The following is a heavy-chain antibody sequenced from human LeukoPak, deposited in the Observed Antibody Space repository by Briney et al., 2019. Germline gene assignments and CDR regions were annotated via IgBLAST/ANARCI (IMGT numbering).Heavy chain of an antibody. J-gene: IGHJ4*02. CDR2: INHSGST. CDR3: ARAPSVLRYCSGGSCFSRGPYYFDY. V-gene: IGHV4-34*01. D-gene: IGHD2-15*01. CDR1: GCSFSGYY. Sequence: SETLSLTCAVYGCSFSGYYWSWIRQPPGKGLEWIGEINHSGSTNYNPSLKSRVTTSVDTSKNQFSLKLSSVTAADTAVYYCARAPSVLRYCSGGSCFSRGPYYFDYWGQGTLVTVSS.